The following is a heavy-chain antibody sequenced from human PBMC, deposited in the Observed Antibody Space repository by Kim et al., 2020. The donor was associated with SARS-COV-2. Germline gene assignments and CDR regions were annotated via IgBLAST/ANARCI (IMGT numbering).Heavy chain of an antibody. J-gene: IGHJ5*02. CDR3: ARVKTKTFGYYGSVSYRWFDP. CDR2: IYNSGST. Sequence: SETLSLTCIVSSGSISSDYWSWVRQPPGKGLEWIGYIYNSGSTKYNPSLKSRVTMSEDTSKNQFSLELSSVTAADTAVYYCARVKTKTFGYYGSVSYRWFDPWGQGTLVTVSS. D-gene: IGHD3-10*01. V-gene: IGHV4-59*13. CDR1: SGSISSDY.